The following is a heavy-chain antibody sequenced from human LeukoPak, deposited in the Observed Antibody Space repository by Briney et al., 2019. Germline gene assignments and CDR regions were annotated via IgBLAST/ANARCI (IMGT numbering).Heavy chain of an antibody. CDR1: GFTFSSYA. J-gene: IGHJ4*02. CDR2: ISGSGGST. Sequence: GGSLRLSCAASGFTFSSYAMSWVRQAPGKGLEWVSAISGSGGSTYYADSVKGRFTISRDNSKNTLYLQMNSLRAEDTAVYYCAKTGGLYSGHDWVDYWGQGTLVTVSS. CDR3: AKTGGLYSGHDWVDY. D-gene: IGHD5-12*01. V-gene: IGHV3-23*01.